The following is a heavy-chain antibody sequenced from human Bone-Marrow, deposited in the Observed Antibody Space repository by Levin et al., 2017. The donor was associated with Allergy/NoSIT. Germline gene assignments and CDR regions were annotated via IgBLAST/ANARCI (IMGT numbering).Heavy chain of an antibody. Sequence: SETLSLTCDVSGGPINRGGYYWHWIRQYPGKGLEWIGYIFKSGDTHYNPSLKSRVSMSVDTSKNQFSLKMTSVTAADTAVYYCARDGGGTPGKKVSFWFDPWGPGMLVTVSS. CDR1: GGPINRGGYY. V-gene: IGHV4-31*11. CDR2: IFKSGDT. J-gene: IGHJ5*02. D-gene: IGHD1-1*01. CDR3: ARDGGGTPGKKVSFWFDP.